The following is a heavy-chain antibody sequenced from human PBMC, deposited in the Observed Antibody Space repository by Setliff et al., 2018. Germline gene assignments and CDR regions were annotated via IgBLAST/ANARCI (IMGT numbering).Heavy chain of an antibody. Sequence: PGGSLRLSCAASGFSFGGHDMHWVRQAPGKGLEWVAFIRYDGTTESYADSVRGRFTISRDSARNSLYLQMNSLTADDTAVYYCARDSGSGGNFDYWGQGTLVTVSS. CDR1: GFSFGGHD. D-gene: IGHD6-25*01. J-gene: IGHJ4*02. CDR2: IRYDGTTE. V-gene: IGHV3-30*02. CDR3: ARDSGSGGNFDY.